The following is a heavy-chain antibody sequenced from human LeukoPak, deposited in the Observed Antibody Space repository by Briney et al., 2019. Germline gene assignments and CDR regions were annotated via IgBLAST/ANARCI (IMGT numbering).Heavy chain of an antibody. CDR2: ISGSGGST. D-gene: IGHD3-22*01. Sequence: GGSLRLSCAASGFTFSSYAMSWVRQAPGKGLEWVSAISGSGGSTYYADSVKGRFTISRDNSKNTLYLQMNSLRAEGTAVYYCAKDFHDSSGYFYYFDYWGQGTLVTVSS. V-gene: IGHV3-23*01. CDR1: GFTFSSYA. J-gene: IGHJ4*02. CDR3: AKDFHDSSGYFYYFDY.